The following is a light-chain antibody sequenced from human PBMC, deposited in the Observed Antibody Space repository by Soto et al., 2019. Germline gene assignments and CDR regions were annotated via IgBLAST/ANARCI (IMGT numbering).Light chain of an antibody. Sequence: EIVLTQSPGTLSLSPGERATLSCRASQSVSSSYLAWYQQKPGQAPRLLIYGACSRATGIPDRFSGSGSGTELALTISRLEPEDFAVYYCQQYGSSPMYTLGQGTKLEIK. CDR3: QQYGSSPMYT. V-gene: IGKV3-20*01. CDR1: QSVSSSY. CDR2: GAC. J-gene: IGKJ2*01.